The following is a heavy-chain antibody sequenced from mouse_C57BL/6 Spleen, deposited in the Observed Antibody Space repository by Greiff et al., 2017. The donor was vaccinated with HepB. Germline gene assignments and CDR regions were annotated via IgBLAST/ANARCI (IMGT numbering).Heavy chain of an antibody. J-gene: IGHJ3*01. CDR1: GFTFSNYW. V-gene: IGHV6-3*01. Sequence: EVKLEESGGGLVQPGGSMKLSCVASGFTFSNYWMNWVRQSPEKGLEWVAQIRLKSDNYATHYAESVKGRFTISRDDSKSSVYLQMNNLRAEDTGIYYCTGLHWEEVPAWFAYWGQGTLVTVSA. CDR2: IRLKSDNYAT. D-gene: IGHD4-1*01. CDR3: TGLHWEEVPAWFAY.